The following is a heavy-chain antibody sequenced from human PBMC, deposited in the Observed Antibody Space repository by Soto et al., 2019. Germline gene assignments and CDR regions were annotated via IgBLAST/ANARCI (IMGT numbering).Heavy chain of an antibody. CDR3: ARDFAEYEEPDKYDY. D-gene: IGHD3-3*01. CDR1: GGTFSSYT. J-gene: IGHJ4*02. CDR2: IIPILGIA. Sequence: QVQLVQSGAEVKKPGSSVKVSCKASGGTFSSYTISWVRQAPGQGLEWMGRIIPILGIANYAQKFQGRVTITADKSTSTAYMELSSLKSEDTAVYYCARDFAEYEEPDKYDYWGKVHLVTVSS. V-gene: IGHV1-69*08.